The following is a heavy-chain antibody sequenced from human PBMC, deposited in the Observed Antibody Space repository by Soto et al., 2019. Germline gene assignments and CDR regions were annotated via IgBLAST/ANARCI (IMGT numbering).Heavy chain of an antibody. V-gene: IGHV3-74*01. CDR3: ARGNCSGDTCFFGGTH. CDR2: INSGGSRT. CDR1: GFTFSDHW. D-gene: IGHD2-21*02. Sequence: EVQLAESGGVLVQPGGSLRLSCVASGFTFSDHWMHWVRQAPGKGLVWVSRINSGGSRTNYADSVKGRFTISRDNAKNTLYLEMNSLSVEDTAVYYCARGNCSGDTCFFGGTHWGRGTLVNVSS. J-gene: IGHJ4*02.